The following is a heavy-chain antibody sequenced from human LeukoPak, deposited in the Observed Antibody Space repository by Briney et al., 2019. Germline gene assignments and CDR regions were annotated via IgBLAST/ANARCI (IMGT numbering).Heavy chain of an antibody. V-gene: IGHV4-59*08. CDR2: IYYSGST. D-gene: IGHD3-16*01. Sequence: SETLSLTCTVSGGSISSYYWSWIRQPPGKGLEWIGYIYYSGSTNYNPSLKSRVTISVDTSKNRFSLKLSSVTAADTAVYYCARHAMALGIGWYFDLWGRGTLVTVSS. J-gene: IGHJ2*01. CDR1: GGSISSYY. CDR3: ARHAMALGIGWYFDL.